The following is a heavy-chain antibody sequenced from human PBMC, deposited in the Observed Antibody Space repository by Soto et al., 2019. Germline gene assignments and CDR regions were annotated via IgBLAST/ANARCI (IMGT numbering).Heavy chain of an antibody. CDR3: ATWRLREHAYDI. V-gene: IGHV3-53*01. CDR2: GSDTDGI. J-gene: IGHJ3*02. Sequence: DVQLVESGGGLIQPGGSLRVSCEASGLTVTGKKYVAWVRQAPGKGLEGVSGGSDTDGIYYPESWKGRFTSTGDNSKTIVYLEMNSLTPDATAVYYCATWRLREHAYDIWGLGTTVTVSS. D-gene: IGHD4-17*01. CDR1: GLTVTGKKY.